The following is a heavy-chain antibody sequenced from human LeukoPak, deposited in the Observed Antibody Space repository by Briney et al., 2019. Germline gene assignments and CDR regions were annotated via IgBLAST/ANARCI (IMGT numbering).Heavy chain of an antibody. CDR2: ISAYNGNT. V-gene: IGHV1-18*01. D-gene: IGHD3-10*01. CDR3: ARAPQGYYGSGSYYAYFDY. J-gene: IGHJ4*02. Sequence: ASVKVSCKASGGTFSSYAISWVRQAPGQGLEWMGWISAYNGNTNYAQKLQGRVTMTTDTSTSTAYMELRSLRSDDTAVYYCARAPQGYYGSGSYYAYFDYWGQGTLVTVSS. CDR1: GGTFSSYA.